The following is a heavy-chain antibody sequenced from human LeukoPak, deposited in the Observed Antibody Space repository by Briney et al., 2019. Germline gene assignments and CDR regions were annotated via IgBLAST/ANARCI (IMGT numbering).Heavy chain of an antibody. V-gene: IGHV4-59*08. Sequence: SETLSLTCTVSGDSISKYYGTWIRQPPGKGLEWIGYIYYSGSTNYNPSLKRRVTISVDKSKNKFSLKLNSVTPADTAVYYCATQGGMVPGVIIIPSFDYWGQGTLVTVSS. CDR2: IYYSGST. D-gene: IGHD3-10*01. J-gene: IGHJ4*02. CDR3: ATQGGMVPGVIIIPSFDY. CDR1: GDSISKYY.